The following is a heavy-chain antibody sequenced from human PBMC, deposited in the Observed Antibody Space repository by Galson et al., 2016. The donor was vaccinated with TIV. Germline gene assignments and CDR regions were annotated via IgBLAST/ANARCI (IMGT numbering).Heavy chain of an antibody. CDR2: TYCRSRYYY. D-gene: IGHD3-10*01. V-gene: IGHV6-1*01. Sequence: CAISGDSVSSNSAAWNWIRQSPSRGLEWLGRTYCRSRYYYDYAVSVKSRITIESDTSKNQFSLQLNSVTSEDTAVYYCARAAGRNGATCHATCESFDFWGQGTKVTVSS. CDR1: GDSVSSNSAA. CDR3: ARAAGRNGATCHATCESFDF. J-gene: IGHJ3*01.